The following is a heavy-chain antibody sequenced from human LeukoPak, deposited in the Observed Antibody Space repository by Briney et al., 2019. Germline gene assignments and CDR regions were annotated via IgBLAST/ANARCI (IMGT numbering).Heavy chain of an antibody. V-gene: IGHV3-48*01. J-gene: IGHJ6*02. D-gene: IGHD6-19*01. Sequence: GGSLRLSCAASGFTSSNYWMTWVRQAPGKGLEWVSYIGSSSSTIYYADSVKGRFTISRDNAKNSLYLQMNSLTAEDTAVYYCASLSSYSSGWSSDGMDVWGQGTTVTVSS. CDR2: IGSSSSTI. CDR1: GFTSSNYW. CDR3: ASLSSYSSGWSSDGMDV.